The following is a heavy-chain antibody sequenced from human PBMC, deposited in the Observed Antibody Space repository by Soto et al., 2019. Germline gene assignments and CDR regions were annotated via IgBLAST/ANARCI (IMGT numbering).Heavy chain of an antibody. CDR1: GGSISSGGYY. Sequence: QVQLQESGPGLVKPSQTLSLTCTVSGGSISSGGYYWSWIRQHPGKGLEWIGYIYYSGSTYYNPSLNSRVTISVDTSKNQFSLKLSSVTAADTAVYYCAREGYCTNGVCYRGWWFDYWGQGTLVTVSS. D-gene: IGHD2-8*01. CDR2: IYYSGST. V-gene: IGHV4-31*03. CDR3: AREGYCTNGVCYRGWWFDY. J-gene: IGHJ4*02.